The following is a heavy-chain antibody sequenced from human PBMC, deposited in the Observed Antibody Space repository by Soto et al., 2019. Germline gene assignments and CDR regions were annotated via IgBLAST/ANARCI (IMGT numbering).Heavy chain of an antibody. J-gene: IGHJ4*02. CDR1: GYTFTSYG. Sequence: ASVKVSCKASGYTFTSYGIDWVRQAPGQGLEWLGWISAYDGNTKYAQMLQGRVTMTTDTSTNTAYMELRSLRSDDTAVYYCARVGCDFCPNDYWGQGTLVTVSS. CDR2: ISAYDGNT. CDR3: ARVGCDFCPNDY. D-gene: IGHD3-3*01. V-gene: IGHV1-18*01.